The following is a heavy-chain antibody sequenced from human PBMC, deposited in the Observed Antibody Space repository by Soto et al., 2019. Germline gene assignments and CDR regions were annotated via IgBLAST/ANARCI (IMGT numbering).Heavy chain of an antibody. J-gene: IGHJ4*02. CDR1: GGSFSGYY. CDR2: INHSGST. V-gene: IGHV4-34*01. D-gene: IGHD3-22*01. CDR3: ADEYYYDSSGH. Sequence: LALTCAVYGGSFSGYYWSWIRQPPGKGLEWIGEINHSGSTNYNPSLKSRVTISVDTSKDQFSLKLSSVTAADTAVYYCADEYYYDSSGHWGQGTLVTVSS.